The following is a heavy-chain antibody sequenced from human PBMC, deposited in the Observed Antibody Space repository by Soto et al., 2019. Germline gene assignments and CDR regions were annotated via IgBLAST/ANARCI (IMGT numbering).Heavy chain of an antibody. J-gene: IGHJ4*02. Sequence: QVQLQESGPGLVKPSQTLSLTCTVSGGSISSGGYYWSWIRQHPGKGLEWIGYIYYSGSTYYNPSLKSRVTISVDTSKNQFSLKLSSVTAAXXXXXXXXXXXXVLDYWGQGTLVTVSS. CDR3: XXXXXVLDY. CDR2: IYYSGST. V-gene: IGHV4-31*03. CDR1: GGSISSGGYY.